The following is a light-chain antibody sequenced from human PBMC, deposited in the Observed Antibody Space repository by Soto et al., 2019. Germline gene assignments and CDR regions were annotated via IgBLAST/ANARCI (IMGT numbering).Light chain of an antibody. CDR1: QDISNY. CDR2: DAS. Sequence: DIQMTHSASSLSASVGCRVTSTVQASQDISNYLNWYQQKPGKAPKLLIFDASNLETGVPSRFSGSGSGTHFTFTITSLQPEDIATYYCQHFDNSWTFGLGTKVDIK. CDR3: QHFDNSWT. V-gene: IGKV1-33*01. J-gene: IGKJ1*01.